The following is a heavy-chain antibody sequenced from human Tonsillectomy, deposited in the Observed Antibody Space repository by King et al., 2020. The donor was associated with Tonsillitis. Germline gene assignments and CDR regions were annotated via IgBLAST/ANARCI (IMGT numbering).Heavy chain of an antibody. CDR2: ISGSGGST. CDR3: AKGAPGIAVAGSGAFDY. J-gene: IGHJ4*02. V-gene: IGHV3-23*04. D-gene: IGHD6-19*01. Sequence: VQLVESGGDLVQPGGSLRLSCAASGFTFSSYAMSWVRQAPGKGLEWVSTISGSGGSTYYGDSVKGRFTISRDNSKNTLNLQMNSLRAEDTAVYYCAKGAPGIAVAGSGAFDYWGQGTLVTVSS. CDR1: GFTFSSYA.